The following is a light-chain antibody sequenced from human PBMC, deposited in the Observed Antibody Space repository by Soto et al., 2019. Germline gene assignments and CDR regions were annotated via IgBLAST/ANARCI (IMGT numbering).Light chain of an antibody. CDR2: WVS. CDR3: KQYYSSVIT. Sequence: IVMTQSPDSLAVSLGERATINCKSSQSILSSSNNKNSLAWFQQQPGQPPKLLIYWVSTRESGVPDRFSGSGSGTDCTLSSISLLSEDWAVNYCKQYYSSVITYGQWTLLKIK. J-gene: IGKJ5*01. CDR1: QSILSSSNNKNS. V-gene: IGKV4-1*01.